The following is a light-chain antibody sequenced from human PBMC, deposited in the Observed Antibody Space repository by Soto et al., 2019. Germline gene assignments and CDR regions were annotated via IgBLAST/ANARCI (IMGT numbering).Light chain of an antibody. CDR2: AAS. J-gene: IGKJ5*01. V-gene: IGKV1-27*01. CDR3: QQYNYWPPIT. Sequence: DIQMTQSPSSLSASVGDRVTITCRASQGIRNYLAWYQQRPGKVPKLLIYAASTLQSGVPSRFSGSGSGTDFTLTISSLQSEDFVVYYCQQYNYWPPITFGQGTRLEIK. CDR1: QGIRNY.